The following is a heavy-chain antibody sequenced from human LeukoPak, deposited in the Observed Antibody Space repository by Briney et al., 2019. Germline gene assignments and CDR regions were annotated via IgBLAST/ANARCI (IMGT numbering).Heavy chain of an antibody. V-gene: IGHV3-74*01. D-gene: IGHD3-10*01. Sequence: GGSLRLSCAASGFTFSNYWMHWVRQAPGKGLVWVSRINSDGSSTSYADSVKGRFTISRDNAKNTLYLQMNSLRAEDTAVYYCARADPTSGASIDYWGQGTLVTVSS. J-gene: IGHJ4*02. CDR1: GFTFSNYW. CDR2: INSDGSST. CDR3: ARADPTSGASIDY.